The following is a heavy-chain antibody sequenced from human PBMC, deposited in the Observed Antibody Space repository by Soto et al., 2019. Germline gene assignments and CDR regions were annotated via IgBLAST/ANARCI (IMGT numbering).Heavy chain of an antibody. CDR2: IYYNGST. V-gene: IGHV4-31*03. D-gene: IGHD6-13*01. CDR1: GLTISSASYY. CDR3: ARYRISGSWSKFDY. J-gene: IGHJ4*02. Sequence: QVLLQESGPGLMKPSQTLSLTCTVSGLTISSASYYWSWIRQHPGKGLEWVGNIYYNGSTYYSPSLTRRVTLWVDTSKNQFSLRLASVTAADTAVYYCARYRISGSWSKFDYWGQGTPVTVSS.